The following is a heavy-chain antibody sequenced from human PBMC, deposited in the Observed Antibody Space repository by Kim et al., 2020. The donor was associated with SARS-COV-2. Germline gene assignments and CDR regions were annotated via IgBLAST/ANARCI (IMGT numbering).Heavy chain of an antibody. CDR1: GGSISRSPYY. Sequence: SETLSLTCNVSGGSISRSPYYWGWIRQPPGKRLEWIGICFHSGNTYYNPSLRGRVTISVDTSQNQFSLRLSSVTAADTGVYYCASLIRSTYGDWGQGTLFAVPS. J-gene: IGHJ4*02. CDR3: ASLIRSTYGD. CDR2: CFHSGNT. V-gene: IGHV4-39*01. D-gene: IGHD5-18*01.